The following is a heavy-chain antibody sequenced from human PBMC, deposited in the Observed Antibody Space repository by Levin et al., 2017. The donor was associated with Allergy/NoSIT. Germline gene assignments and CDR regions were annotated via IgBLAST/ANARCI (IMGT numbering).Heavy chain of an antibody. CDR3: ARRGTRDYYYYMDV. J-gene: IGHJ6*03. Sequence: RGESLKISCQGSGYSFTSYWIGWVRQMPGKGLEWMGIIYPGDSDTRYSPTFQGQVTISADKSISTAYLQWSSLKASDTAIYYCARRGTRDYYYYMDVWGKGTTVTVSS. CDR2: IYPGDSDT. D-gene: IGHD1-1*01. CDR1: GYSFTSYW. V-gene: IGHV5-51*01.